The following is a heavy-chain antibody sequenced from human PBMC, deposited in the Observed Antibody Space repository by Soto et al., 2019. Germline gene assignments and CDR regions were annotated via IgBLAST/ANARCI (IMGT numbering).Heavy chain of an antibody. Sequence: QAQLVESGGGVVRPGRSQRLSCAASGFAFSGYGMHWVRQAPGKGLEWVAFIWFDVSDALYSDSVKGRFSITRDNSKNTLFLQLNSLRGDDTAVYYCAREGYCSGGGCSGGMDVWGQGTTVTVSS. V-gene: IGHV3-33*01. CDR3: AREGYCSGGGCSGGMDV. CDR2: IWFDVSDA. J-gene: IGHJ6*02. D-gene: IGHD2-15*01. CDR1: GFAFSGYG.